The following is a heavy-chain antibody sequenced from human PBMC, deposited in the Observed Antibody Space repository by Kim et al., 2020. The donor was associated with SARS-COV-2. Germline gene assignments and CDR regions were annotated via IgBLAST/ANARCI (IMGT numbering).Heavy chain of an antibody. D-gene: IGHD6-6*01. Sequence: GGSLRLSCAASGFTFSSYAMNWVRQAPGKGLEWVSTISGSGGSTYYTDSVKGRFTMSRDNSKNTLYLQMNSLRAEDTAVYYCAEYSSNYWGQGTLVTVSS. CDR3: AEYSSNY. V-gene: IGHV3-23*01. J-gene: IGHJ1*01. CDR1: GFTFSSYA. CDR2: ISGSGGST.